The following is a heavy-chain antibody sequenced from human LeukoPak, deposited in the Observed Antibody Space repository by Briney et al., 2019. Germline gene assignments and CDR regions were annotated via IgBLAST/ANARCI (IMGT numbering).Heavy chain of an antibody. D-gene: IGHD6-19*01. V-gene: IGHV3-7*03. CDR3: AKEIAVAGLGY. CDR2: IKQDGSEI. J-gene: IGHJ4*02. Sequence: PGGSLRLSCAASGFIFSSYWMSWVRQAPGKGLEWMAYIKQDGSEIKYVDSVEGRFTISRDNAKNSLYLQMNSLRAEDTALYYCAKEIAVAGLGYWGQGTLVTVSS. CDR1: GFIFSSYW.